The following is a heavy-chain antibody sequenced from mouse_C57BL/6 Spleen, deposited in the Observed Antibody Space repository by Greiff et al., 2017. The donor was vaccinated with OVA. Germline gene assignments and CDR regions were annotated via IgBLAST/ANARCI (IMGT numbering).Heavy chain of an antibody. V-gene: IGHV5-17*01. CDR2: ISSGSSTI. CDR3: ARSGYYEDMDY. CDR1: GFTFSDYG. J-gene: IGHJ4*01. Sequence: EVKLMESGGGLVKPGGSLKLSCAASGFTFSDYGMHWVRQAPEKGLEWVAYISSGSSTIYYADTVKGRFTISRDNAKNTLFLQMTSLRSEDTAMYYCARSGYYEDMDYWGQGTSVTVSS. D-gene: IGHD2-3*01.